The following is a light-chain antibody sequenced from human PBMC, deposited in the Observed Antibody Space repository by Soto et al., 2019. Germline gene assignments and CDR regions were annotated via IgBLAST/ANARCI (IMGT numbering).Light chain of an antibody. V-gene: IGKV3-20*01. CDR2: GAS. CDR1: QSVSSSY. CDR3: HQYGSSPTYT. J-gene: IGKJ2*01. Sequence: EIVLTQSPGTLSLSPGERATLSCRASQSVSSSYLAWYQQKPGQAPRLLIYGASSRATGIPDRFSGSGSGTDFTLTISRLEPEDFAVYYCHQYGSSPTYTFGQGNKLEIK.